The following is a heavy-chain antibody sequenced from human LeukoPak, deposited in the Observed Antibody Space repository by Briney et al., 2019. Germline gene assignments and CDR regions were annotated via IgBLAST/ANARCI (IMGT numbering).Heavy chain of an antibody. CDR2: TYYRSHWYT. J-gene: IGHJ6*02. Sequence: SGPTLVKPSQTLSLTCAISGDSVSTNSVAWNWIRQSPSRGLEWLGRTYYRSHWYTDYAASVQSRISISPDTSKNQFSLQLRSVSPEDTAVYYCASERYTSSRGSAWNYHYYGLGVWGQGTTVTVSS. D-gene: IGHD6-19*01. V-gene: IGHV6-1*01. CDR3: ASERYTSSRGSAWNYHYYGLGV. CDR1: GDSVSTNSVA.